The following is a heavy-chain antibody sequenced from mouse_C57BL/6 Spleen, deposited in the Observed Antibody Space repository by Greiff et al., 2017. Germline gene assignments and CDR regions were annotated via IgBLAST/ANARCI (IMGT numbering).Heavy chain of an antibody. CDR2: INPSTGGT. Sequence: VQLQQSGPELVKPGASVKISCKASGYSFTGYYMNWVKQSPEKSLEWIGEINPSTGGTTYNQKFKAKATLTVDKSSSTAYLQLKRLTSEDSAVYYCARMWDYAMDYWGQGTSVTVSS. CDR3: ARMWDYAMDY. V-gene: IGHV1-42*01. CDR1: GYSFTGYY. J-gene: IGHJ4*01.